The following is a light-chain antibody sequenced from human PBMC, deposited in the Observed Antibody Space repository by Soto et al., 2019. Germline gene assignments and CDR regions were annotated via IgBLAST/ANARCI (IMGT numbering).Light chain of an antibody. CDR1: EYSTNY. J-gene: IGKJ4*01. Sequence: IQLTQSPSSLPASIGDRVTDTCRASEYSTNYLAWYQQKAGKAPKLLIYDASTLHRSVPSRFSSAGSGTDFALPISGLQPEDFATYYCQQLTRYASTFGGGAKREIK. CDR3: QQLTRYAST. V-gene: IGKV1-9*01. CDR2: DAS.